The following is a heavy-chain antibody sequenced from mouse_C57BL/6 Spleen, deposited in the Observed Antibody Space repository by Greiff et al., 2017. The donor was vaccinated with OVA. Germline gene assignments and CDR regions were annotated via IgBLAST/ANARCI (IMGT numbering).Heavy chain of an antibody. Sequence: EVQLVESGPELVKPGASVKISCKASGYSFTDYNMNWVKQSNGKSLEWIGVINPNYGTTSYNQKFKGKATLTVDQSSSTAYMQLNSLTSEDSAVYYCARNYGSPYYYAMDYWGQGTSVTVSS. CDR3: ARNYGSPYYYAMDY. J-gene: IGHJ4*01. CDR1: GYSFTDYN. CDR2: INPNYGTT. D-gene: IGHD1-1*01. V-gene: IGHV1-39*01.